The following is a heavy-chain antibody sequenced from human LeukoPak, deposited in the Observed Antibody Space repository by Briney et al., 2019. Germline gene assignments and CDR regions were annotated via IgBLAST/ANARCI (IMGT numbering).Heavy chain of an antibody. D-gene: IGHD3-3*01. CDR3: ARNVVNYDFWSGYYFWFDP. CDR2: IKQDGSEK. CDR1: GFTSSDYW. V-gene: IGHV3-7*01. J-gene: IGHJ5*02. Sequence: GGSLRLSCAASGFTSSDYWMSWVRQAPGKGLEWVANIKQDGSEKHYVDSVKGRFTISRDNAKKSLYLQMDSLRAEDAAVYYCARNVVNYDFWSGYYFWFDPWGQGTLVTVSS.